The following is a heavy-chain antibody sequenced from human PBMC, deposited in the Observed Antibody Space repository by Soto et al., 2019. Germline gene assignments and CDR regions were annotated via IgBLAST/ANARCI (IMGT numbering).Heavy chain of an antibody. CDR3: VQNYGDHVY. D-gene: IGHD4-17*01. CDR1: GLTFSRSW. Sequence: EVQLVESGGGLVQPGGSLRLSCASSGLTFSRSWMHWVRQVPGKGLVWVSRIYVDGSGTTYADSVKGRFTISRDNAKNTLYLQMNSLRAEDTAVYYCVQNYGDHVYWGQGTLVSVSS. J-gene: IGHJ4*02. CDR2: IYVDGSGT. V-gene: IGHV3-74*01.